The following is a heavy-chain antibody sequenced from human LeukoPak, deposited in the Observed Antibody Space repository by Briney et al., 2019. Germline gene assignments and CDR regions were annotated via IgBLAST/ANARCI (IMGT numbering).Heavy chain of an antibody. CDR1: GFTFSSYS. J-gene: IGHJ4*02. CDR3: ARGYYYDSSGPISQADY. Sequence: GGFLRLSCAASGFTFSSYSMTWVRQAPGKGLEWVSSISSSSSYIYYADSVKGRFTISRDNAKNSLYLQMNGLRAEDTAVYYCARGYYYDSSGPISQADYWGQGTLVTVSS. V-gene: IGHV3-21*01. D-gene: IGHD3-22*01. CDR2: ISSSSSYI.